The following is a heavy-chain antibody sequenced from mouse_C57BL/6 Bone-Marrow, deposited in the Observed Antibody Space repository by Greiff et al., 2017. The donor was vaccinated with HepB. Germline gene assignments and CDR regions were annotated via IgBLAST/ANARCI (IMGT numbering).Heavy chain of an antibody. CDR3: ARRMTTVVATGYFDV. CDR2: INPGSGGN. V-gene: IGHV1-54*01. J-gene: IGHJ1*03. D-gene: IGHD1-1*01. Sequence: QVQLQQSGAELVRPGTSVKVSCKASGYAFTNYLIEWVKQRPGQGLEWIGVINPGSGGNNYNEKFKGKATLTADKSSSTAYMQLSSLTSEDSAVYFCARRMTTVVATGYFDVWGTGTTVTVSS. CDR1: GYAFTNYL.